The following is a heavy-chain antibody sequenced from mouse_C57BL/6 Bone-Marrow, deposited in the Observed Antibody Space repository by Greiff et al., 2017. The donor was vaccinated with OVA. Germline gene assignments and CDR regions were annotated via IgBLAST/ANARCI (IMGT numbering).Heavy chain of an antibody. J-gene: IGHJ1*03. Sequence: QVTLKESGPGLVQPSQSLSITCTVSGFSLTSYGVHWVRQSPGKGLEWLGVIWSGGSTDYNAAFISRLSISKDNSKSQVFFKMNSLQADDTAIYYCASYGSSYDWYFDVWGTGTTVTVSS. D-gene: IGHD1-1*01. CDR1: GFSLTSYG. CDR2: IWSGGST. CDR3: ASYGSSYDWYFDV. V-gene: IGHV2-2*01.